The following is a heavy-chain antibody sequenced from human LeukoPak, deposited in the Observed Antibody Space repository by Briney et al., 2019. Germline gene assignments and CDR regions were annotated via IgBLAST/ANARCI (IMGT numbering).Heavy chain of an antibody. CDR1: GFTFSSYA. Sequence: PGGSLRLSCAASGFTFSSYAMSWVRQAPGKGLEWVSAISGSGGSTGYADSVKGRFTISRDNAKNSLYLQMNSLRAEDTALYYCARDKGVTTGGFDYWGQGTLVTVSS. J-gene: IGHJ4*02. D-gene: IGHD4-17*01. CDR3: ARDKGVTTGGFDY. CDR2: ISGSGGST. V-gene: IGHV3-20*04.